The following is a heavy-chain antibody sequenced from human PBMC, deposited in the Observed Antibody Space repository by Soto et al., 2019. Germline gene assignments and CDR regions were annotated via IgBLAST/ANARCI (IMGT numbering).Heavy chain of an antibody. D-gene: IGHD4-17*01. V-gene: IGHV5-51*01. CDR3: ARSYGDYYYYYGMDV. CDR1: GYSLTSYW. J-gene: IGHJ6*02. CDR2: IYPGDSDT. Sequence: GESLKISGKGSGYSLTSYWIGWVRQMPGKGLEWMGIIYPGDSDTRYSPSFQGQVTISADKSISTAYLQWSSLKASDTAMHYCARSYGDYYYYYGMDVWGQGTTVTVSS.